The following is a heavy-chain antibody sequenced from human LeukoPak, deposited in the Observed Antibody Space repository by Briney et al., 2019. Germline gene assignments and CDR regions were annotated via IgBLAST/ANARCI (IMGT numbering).Heavy chain of an antibody. J-gene: IGHJ4*02. CDR1: GFTLSKYG. D-gene: IGHD3-22*01. CDR2: IWYDGRTK. CDR3: AKDVDSSGYYVQGDYFDN. V-gene: IGHV3-33*06. Sequence: PGRSLRLSCAASGFTLSKYGIHWVRQAPGKGLEWVAVIWYDGRTKYYADSVKGRFTISRDNSKNTLYLQMNSLRAEDTAVYYCAKDVDSSGYYVQGDYFDNWGQGTLVTVSS.